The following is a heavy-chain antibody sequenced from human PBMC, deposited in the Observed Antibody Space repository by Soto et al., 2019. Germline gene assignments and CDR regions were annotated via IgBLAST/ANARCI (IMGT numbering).Heavy chain of an antibody. CDR1: GASVSSASYY. Sequence: SETLSLTCTVSGASVSSASYYWSWIRQPPGKGLEWLGYIYYSGSTNYNPSLKSRVTISLDTSKNQFSLKLSSVTAADTAVYYCARDQGYYDYLWGLGTLVTSPQ. D-gene: IGHD3-3*01. V-gene: IGHV4-61*01. J-gene: IGHJ5*02. CDR3: ARDQGYYDYL. CDR2: IYYSGST.